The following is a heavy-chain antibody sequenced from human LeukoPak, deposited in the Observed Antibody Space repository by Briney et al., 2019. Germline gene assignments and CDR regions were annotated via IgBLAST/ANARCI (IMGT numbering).Heavy chain of an antibody. CDR2: ISNSSSYI. Sequence: PGGSLRLSCAASGFTFSSYSMNWVRQAPGKGLEWVSSISNSSSYIYYADSVKGRFTISRDNAKNSLYLQMNSLRAEDTAVYYCARALGYCSSTSCYGYWGQGTLVTVSS. J-gene: IGHJ4*02. CDR1: GFTFSSYS. V-gene: IGHV3-21*01. D-gene: IGHD2-2*01. CDR3: ARALGYCSSTSCYGY.